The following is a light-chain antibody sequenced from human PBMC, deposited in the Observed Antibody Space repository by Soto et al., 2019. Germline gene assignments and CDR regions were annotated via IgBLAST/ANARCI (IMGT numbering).Light chain of an antibody. J-gene: IGKJ3*01. CDR2: DAS. V-gene: IGKV3D-20*02. CDR1: QNVARNY. CDR3: QQSSNWPFT. Sequence: EIVLTQSPGTLSLSPGERATLSCRASQNVARNYLAWYQQRPGQAPRLLIYDASTRATGIPDRFSGSGSGTDFTLTISRLEPEDFAVYYCQQSSNWPFTLGPGTKVDIK.